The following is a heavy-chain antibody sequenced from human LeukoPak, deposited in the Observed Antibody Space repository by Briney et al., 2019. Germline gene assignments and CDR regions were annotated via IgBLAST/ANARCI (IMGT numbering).Heavy chain of an antibody. CDR1: GVSISSSNSY. J-gene: IGHJ4*02. Sequence: SETLSLTCTVSGVSISSSNSYWGWIRQPPGTGLEWIGSIYYSGNTYYNASLKSQVSISINTSKNQFSLRLTSVTAADTAVYYCARQTGSGLFILPGGQGTLVTVSS. CDR2: IYYSGNT. D-gene: IGHD3/OR15-3a*01. CDR3: ARQTGSGLFILP. V-gene: IGHV4-39*01.